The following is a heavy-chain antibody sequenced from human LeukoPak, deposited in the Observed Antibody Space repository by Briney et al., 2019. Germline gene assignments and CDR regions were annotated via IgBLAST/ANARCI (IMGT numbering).Heavy chain of an antibody. CDR3: ARQGVATAIDY. V-gene: IGHV4-4*07. CDR1: GGSISNYY. Sequence: SETLSLTCTVSGGSISNYYWSWIRQPAGKGLEWIGRISASGNTNYNPSPKSRVTMSVDTSMNLFALKLSSVTAADTAVYYCARQGVATAIDYWGQGTLVTVSS. J-gene: IGHJ4*02. D-gene: IGHD2-21*02. CDR2: ISASGNT.